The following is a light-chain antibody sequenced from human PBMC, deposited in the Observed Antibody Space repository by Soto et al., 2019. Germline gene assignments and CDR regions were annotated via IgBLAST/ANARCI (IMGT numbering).Light chain of an antibody. CDR2: EVS. CDR3: SSYTRSSIPV. V-gene: IGLV2-14*01. CDR1: SSDVGGYNY. Sequence: QSVLTQPASVSGSPGQSITISCTGTSSDVGGYNYVSWYQQHPGKAPKLIIYEVSNRPSGVSNRFTGSKSGNTASLTISGLQAEDEADYHCSSYTRSSIPVFGTGTKLTVL. J-gene: IGLJ1*01.